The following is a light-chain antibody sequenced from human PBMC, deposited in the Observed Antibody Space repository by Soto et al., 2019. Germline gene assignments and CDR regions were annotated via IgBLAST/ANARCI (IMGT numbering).Light chain of an antibody. V-gene: IGKV1-39*01. CDR2: AAS. CDR3: QQSYSTPLT. J-gene: IGKJ4*01. Sequence: DIQMTQSPSTLSASVGDRVTITCRASQSIHNYLNWYQQKPGKAPKVLIYAASNLQSGVPSRFSGSGSGTDFTLTINSLQPEDFASYYFQQSYSTPLTFGGGTKVEIK. CDR1: QSIHNY.